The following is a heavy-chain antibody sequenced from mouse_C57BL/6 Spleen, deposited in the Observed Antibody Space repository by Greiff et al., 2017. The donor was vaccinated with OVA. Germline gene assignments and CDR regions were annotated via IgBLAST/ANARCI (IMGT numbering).Heavy chain of an antibody. V-gene: IGHV1-64*01. CDR3: ARERLRTTGYFDY. CDR1: GYTFTSYW. J-gene: IGHJ2*01. CDR2: IHPNSGST. D-gene: IGHD2-12*01. Sequence: QVQLKQPGAELVKPGASVKLSCKASGYTFTSYWMHWVKQRPGQGLEWIGMIHPNSGSTNYNEKFKSKATLTVDKSSSTAYMQISSLTSEDSAVYYCARERLRTTGYFDYWGQGTTLTVSS.